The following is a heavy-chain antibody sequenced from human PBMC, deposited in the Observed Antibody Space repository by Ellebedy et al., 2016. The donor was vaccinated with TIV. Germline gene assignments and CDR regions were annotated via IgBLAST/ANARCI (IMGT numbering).Heavy chain of an antibody. D-gene: IGHD2-21*02. Sequence: PGGSLRLSCAASGFSISSYTIHWVRQAPRKGLEWVSSISSSTGNIYYADSVKGRFTISRDNSKRTVDLQMRSVRAEDTAVYFCAKDRTSGDGYWVFDSWGQGTMVSVSS. CDR1: GFSISSYT. CDR2: ISSSTGNI. V-gene: IGHV3-21*04. CDR3: AKDRTSGDGYWVFDS. J-gene: IGHJ4*02.